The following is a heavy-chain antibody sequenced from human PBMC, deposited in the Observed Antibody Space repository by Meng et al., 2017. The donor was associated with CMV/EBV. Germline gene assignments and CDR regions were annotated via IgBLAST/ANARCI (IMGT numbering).Heavy chain of an antibody. CDR3: AVNVGGAFDY. CDR1: GDSVFSNSAA. CDR2: TYYRSKWYN. Sequence: VQLQQPGQGRVNPLQTLSLTLAIPGDSVFSNSAAWNWIRQSPSRGLEWLGRTYYRSKWYNDYAVSVKSRITINPDTSKNQFSLQLNSVTPEDTAVYYCAVNVGGAFDYWGQGTLVTVSS. D-gene: IGHD3-16*01. J-gene: IGHJ4*02. V-gene: IGHV6-1*01.